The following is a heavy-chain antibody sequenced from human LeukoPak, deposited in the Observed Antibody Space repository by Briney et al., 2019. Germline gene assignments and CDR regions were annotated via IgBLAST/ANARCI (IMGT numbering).Heavy chain of an antibody. D-gene: IGHD4-17*01. CDR1: GFSLTTSGIR. CDR3: ARLYGDFYFDY. V-gene: IGHV2-70*04. CDR2: IDWDDDK. Sequence: SGPALVNPTQTLTLTCTFSGFSLTTSGIRVSWIRQPPGKALEWLANIDWDDDKFYSTSLKTRLTLSKDTSKNQVVLTMTNMDPVDTATYYCARLYGDFYFDYWGQGTLVTVSS. J-gene: IGHJ4*02.